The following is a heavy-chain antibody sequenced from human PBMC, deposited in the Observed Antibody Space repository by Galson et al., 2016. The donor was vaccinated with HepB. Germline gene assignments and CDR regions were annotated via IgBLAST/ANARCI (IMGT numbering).Heavy chain of an antibody. V-gene: IGHV3-48*01. D-gene: IGHD6-19*01. CDR3: AKDKWVGSGWSWYYFDY. J-gene: IGHJ4*02. CDR2: ISSSSSTI. Sequence: SLRLSCATSGFTYSTYSMNWVRQAPGKGLEWVSYISSSSSTIYYADSVKGRFTISRDNAKNSLYLQMNSLRAEDTAVYYFAKDKWVGSGWSWYYFDYWGQGTLVTVSS. CDR1: GFTYSTYS.